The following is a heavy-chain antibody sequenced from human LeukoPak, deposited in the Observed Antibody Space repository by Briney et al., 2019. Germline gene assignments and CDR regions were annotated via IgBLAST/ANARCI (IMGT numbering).Heavy chain of an antibody. Sequence: GGSLKLSCAASGFTFSMFWMNWVRQAPGKGLEWVANIKEDGSEKYYVESVKGRFTISRDNAQNLLYLQMNSQRAEDTAMYYCASHFLGGQGTLVTVSS. D-gene: IGHD3-3*02. CDR1: GFTFSMFW. CDR2: IKEDGSEK. CDR3: ASHFL. J-gene: IGHJ4*02. V-gene: IGHV3-7*01.